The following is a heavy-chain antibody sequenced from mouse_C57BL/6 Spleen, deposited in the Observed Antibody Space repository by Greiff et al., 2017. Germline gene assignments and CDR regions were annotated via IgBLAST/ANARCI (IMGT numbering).Heavy chain of an antibody. CDR1: GFTFSDYY. Sequence: EVKLMESEGGLVQPGSSMKLSCTASGFTFSDYYMAWVRQVPEKGLEWVANINYDGSSTYYLDSLKSRFIISRDNAKNILYLQMSSLKSEDTATYYCARGLLRYYFDYWGQGTTLTVSS. CDR3: ARGLLRYYFDY. D-gene: IGHD1-1*01. J-gene: IGHJ2*01. V-gene: IGHV5-16*01. CDR2: INYDGSST.